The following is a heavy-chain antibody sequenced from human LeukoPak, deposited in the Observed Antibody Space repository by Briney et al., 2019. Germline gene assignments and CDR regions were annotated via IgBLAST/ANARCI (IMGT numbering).Heavy chain of an antibody. CDR1: GFTFSSYS. V-gene: IGHV3-30*18. J-gene: IGHJ4*02. D-gene: IGHD3-3*01. CDR3: AKGRGFWSGYSLAPFGGY. CDR2: ISYDGSNK. Sequence: SGGSLRLSCAASGFTFSSYSMNWVRQAAGKGLEWVAVISYDGSNKYYADSVKGRFTISRDNSKNTLYLQMNSLRAEDTAVYYCAKGRGFWSGYSLAPFGGYRGQGTLVTVSS.